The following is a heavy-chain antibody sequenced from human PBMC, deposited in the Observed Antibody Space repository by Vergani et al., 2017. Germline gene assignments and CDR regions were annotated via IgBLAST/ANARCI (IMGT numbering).Heavy chain of an antibody. CDR1: GFSVSNSG. CDR2: IQYDGSDI. CDR3: ANEGSANRIRGWLDH. J-gene: IGHJ4*02. V-gene: IGHV3-30*02. D-gene: IGHD3-10*01. Sequence: VYLVESGGGVVQPGGSLRLSCVASGFSVSNSGMHWVRQTPGKGLKWVAFIQYDGSDIFYADFVEGRFTISRDNSKNSLYLQMRSLRFDDTAVYYCANEGSANRIRGWLDHWGQGALVTVSS.